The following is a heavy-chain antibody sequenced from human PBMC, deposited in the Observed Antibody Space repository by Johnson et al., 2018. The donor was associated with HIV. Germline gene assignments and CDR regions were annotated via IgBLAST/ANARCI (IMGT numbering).Heavy chain of an antibody. CDR3: ARDPTIEASRLTGDFGAFDI. J-gene: IGHJ3*02. D-gene: IGHD7-27*01. CDR1: GFSFDDYG. V-gene: IGHV3-20*04. Sequence: VQLVESGGGVVRPGGSLRLSCEGSGFSFDDYGMSWVRQAPGKGLDWVAGINWNGVSINYADSVKGRFSISRDNVKNSLYLQMDSLRDEDKAFYYCARDPTIEASRLTGDFGAFDIWGQGTMVIVSS. CDR2: INWNGVSI.